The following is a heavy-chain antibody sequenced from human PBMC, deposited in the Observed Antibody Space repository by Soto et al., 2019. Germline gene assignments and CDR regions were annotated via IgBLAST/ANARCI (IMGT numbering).Heavy chain of an antibody. CDR3: AKEMGIAAARVYYYGMDV. J-gene: IGHJ6*02. CDR1: GFTFSSYA. CDR2: ISGSGGST. V-gene: IGHV3-23*01. Sequence: RRLSCAASGFTFSSYAMSWVRQAPGKGLEWVSAISGSGGSTYYADSVKGRFTISRDNSKNTLYLQMNSLRAEDTAVYYCAKEMGIAAARVYYYGMDVWGQGTTVTVSS. D-gene: IGHD6-13*01.